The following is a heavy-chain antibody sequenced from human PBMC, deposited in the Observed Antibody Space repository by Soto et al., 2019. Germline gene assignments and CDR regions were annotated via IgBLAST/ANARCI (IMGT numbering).Heavy chain of an antibody. V-gene: IGHV3-9*02. CDR1: VFTSHDYA. CDR2: VYWGGNKI. Sequence: EVQLVESGGGLVQPGRSLRLSCVASVFTSHDYAMHWVRQTPGQGLAWVSGVYWGGNKIDYVDSVKGRFTISRDNAKHSLFLQMNSLGADDTALYYCVKDVSPGGADVWGQGTTVTVSS. CDR3: VKDVSPGGADV. D-gene: IGHD3-10*01. J-gene: IGHJ6*02.